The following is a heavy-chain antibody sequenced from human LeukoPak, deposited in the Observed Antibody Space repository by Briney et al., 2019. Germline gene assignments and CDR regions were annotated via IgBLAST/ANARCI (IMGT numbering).Heavy chain of an antibody. CDR1: GGTFSSYA. Sequence: AASVKVSCKASGGTFSSYAISWVRQAPGQGLEWMGRIIPILGIANYAQKFQGRVTITADKSTSTAYMELSSLRSEDTAVYYCARERLVLVGASLYYYYGMDVWGQGTTVTVSS. CDR2: IIPILGIA. J-gene: IGHJ6*02. CDR3: ARERLVLVGASLYYYYGMDV. V-gene: IGHV1-69*04. D-gene: IGHD1-26*01.